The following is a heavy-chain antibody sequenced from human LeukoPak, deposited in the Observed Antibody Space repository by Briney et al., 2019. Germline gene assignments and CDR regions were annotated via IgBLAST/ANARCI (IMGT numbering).Heavy chain of an antibody. V-gene: IGHV3-21*01. CDR1: GFTFSSHS. CDR2: ISRSSGSI. J-gene: IGHJ3*02. D-gene: IGHD6-19*01. CDR3: ARSLRVAAKYDAFDI. Sequence: KSGGSLRLSCAASGFTFSSHSMNWVRQAPGKGLEWVSSISRSSGSIYYADSVKGRFTISRDNAKNSLSLQMSSLRAEDTAVYYCARSLRVAAKYDAFDIWGQGTMVTVSS.